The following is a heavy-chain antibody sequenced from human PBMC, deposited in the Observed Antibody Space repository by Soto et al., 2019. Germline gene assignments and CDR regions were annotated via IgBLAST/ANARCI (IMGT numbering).Heavy chain of an antibody. CDR1: GGYISTYY. J-gene: IGHJ4*02. CDR3: ARPPGWYFDV. D-gene: IGHD6-19*01. V-gene: IGHV4-4*07. Sequence: SETLSLTCNVSGGYISTYYWSWIRQPAGKGLEWIGRIHASGNTDYNPSLKSRVTMSVDTSKNQFSLRLTSLTAADTAVYYCARPPGWYFDVWGQGTLVTVSS. CDR2: IHASGNT.